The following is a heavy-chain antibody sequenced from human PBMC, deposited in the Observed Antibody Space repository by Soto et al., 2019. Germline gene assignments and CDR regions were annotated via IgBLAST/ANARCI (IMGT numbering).Heavy chain of an antibody. V-gene: IGHV1-69*02. Sequence: QVQLVQSGAEVKKPGSSVKVSCKASGGTFSSYTISWVRQAPGQGLEWMGRIIPILGIANYAQKFQGRVTITAHKSTSTAYMELSSLRSEDTAVYYCAGLAAADTPISDYWGQGTLVTVSS. CDR1: GGTFSSYT. D-gene: IGHD6-13*01. CDR3: AGLAAADTPISDY. J-gene: IGHJ4*02. CDR2: IIPILGIA.